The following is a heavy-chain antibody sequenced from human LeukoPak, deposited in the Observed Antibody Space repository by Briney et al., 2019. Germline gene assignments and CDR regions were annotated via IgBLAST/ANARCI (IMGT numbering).Heavy chain of an antibody. V-gene: IGHV5-10-1*01. J-gene: IGHJ6*02. CDR2: IDPSDSYT. CDR3: ARPMAGSGGYYYYDMDV. Sequence: GESLKISCKGSGYSFTSYWISWVRQMPGKGLEWMGSIDPSDSYTNYSLSFQGHVTISADKSISTAYLQWSSLKASDTATYYCARPMAGSGGYYYYDMDVWGQGTTVTVSS. CDR1: GYSFTSYW. D-gene: IGHD2-8*01.